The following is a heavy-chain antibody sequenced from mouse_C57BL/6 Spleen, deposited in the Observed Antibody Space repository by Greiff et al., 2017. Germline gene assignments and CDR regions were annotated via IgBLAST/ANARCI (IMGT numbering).Heavy chain of an antibody. CDR1: GFNINDYY. CDR2: IDPEDGET. D-gene: IGHD4-1*01. J-gene: IGHJ3*01. CDR3: ARSPLGQASWFAY. Sequence: EVQLQQSGAELVKPGASVKLSCTASGFNINDYYMHWVKQRPEQGLEWIGRIDPEDGETKYAPKFKGKATITAETSSNTAYLQLSSLTSEDTAVYYCARSPLGQASWFAYWGQGTLVTVSA. V-gene: IGHV14-2*01.